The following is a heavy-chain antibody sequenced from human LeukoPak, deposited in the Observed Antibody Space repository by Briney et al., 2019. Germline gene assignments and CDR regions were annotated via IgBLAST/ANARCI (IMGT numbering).Heavy chain of an antibody. CDR2: IIPIFGTA. CDR3: ASSKWGVWGAKPYNWFDP. CDR1: GGTFSSYA. Sequence: ASVKVSCKASGGTFSSYAISWVRQAPGHGLEWMGGIIPIFGTANYAQKFQGRVTITTDESTSTAYMWLSSLRSEDTAVYYCASSKWGVWGAKPYNWFDPWGQGTLVTVSS. D-gene: IGHD3-10*01. J-gene: IGHJ5*02. V-gene: IGHV1-69*05.